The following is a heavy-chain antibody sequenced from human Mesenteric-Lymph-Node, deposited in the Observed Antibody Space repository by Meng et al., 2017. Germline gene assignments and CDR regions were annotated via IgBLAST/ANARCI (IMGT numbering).Heavy chain of an antibody. CDR2: IYHSGRT. CDR3: TTLYGDSIS. D-gene: IGHD4-17*01. Sequence: QGQLQGSGPGLVKPSETLSLTCAVSGGSISSINWWTWVRQPPGKGLEWIGEIYHSGRTNYNPSVKSRVSMSVDKSQNHFSLRLSSVTAADTAVYYCTTLYGDSISWGQGTLVTVSS. CDR1: GGSISSINW. J-gene: IGHJ4*02. V-gene: IGHV4-4*02.